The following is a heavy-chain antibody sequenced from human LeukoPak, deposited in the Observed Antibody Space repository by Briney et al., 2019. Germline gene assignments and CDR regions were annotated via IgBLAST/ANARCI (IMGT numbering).Heavy chain of an antibody. D-gene: IGHD3-10*01. V-gene: IGHV3-64D*09. Sequence: GGSLRLSCSGSGLTLSTYAMHWVRQAPGKGLEYVSAIATDGGGTYYADSVKGRFTISRDKSKNTLYLQMRSLRAEDTAVYYCMTRDTSGFWGQGTLVTVSS. CDR2: IATDGGGT. J-gene: IGHJ4*02. CDR3: MTRDTSGF. CDR1: GLTLSTYA.